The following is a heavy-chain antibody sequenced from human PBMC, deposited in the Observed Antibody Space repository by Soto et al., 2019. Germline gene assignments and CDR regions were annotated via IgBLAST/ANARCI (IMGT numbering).Heavy chain of an antibody. Sequence: QVQLEESGGGVVQPGRSLRLSCAASGFTFSSYGMHWVRQAPGKGLEWVTVISYDGKVAYYADSVKGRFTISRDNSKNTLYLQMNSLRTEDTAMYYCAKEGPITNWYFDYWGQGPLVTVSS. CDR2: ISYDGKVA. CDR3: AKEGPITNWYFDY. J-gene: IGHJ4*02. CDR1: GFTFSSYG. D-gene: IGHD1-1*01. V-gene: IGHV3-30*18.